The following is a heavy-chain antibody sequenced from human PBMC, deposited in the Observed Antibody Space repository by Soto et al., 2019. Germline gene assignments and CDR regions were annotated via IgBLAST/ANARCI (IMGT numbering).Heavy chain of an antibody. CDR1: GGTFSSYA. V-gene: IGHV1-69*06. CDR2: IIPIFGTA. D-gene: IGHD1-20*01. J-gene: IGHJ4*02. Sequence: GASVKVSCKASGGTFSSYAISCLRQAPGQGLEWMGGIIPIFGTANYAQKFQGRVTITADKSTSTAYMELSSLRSEDTAVYYCARNGRGAGYNWNDLGYWGQGTLVTVSS. CDR3: ARNGRGAGYNWNDLGY.